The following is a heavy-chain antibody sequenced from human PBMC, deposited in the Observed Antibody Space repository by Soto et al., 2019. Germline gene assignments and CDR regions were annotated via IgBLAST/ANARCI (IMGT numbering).Heavy chain of an antibody. CDR1: GGTFSSYA. J-gene: IGHJ3*02. Sequence: QVQLVQSGAEVKKPGSSVKVSCKASGGTFSSYAISWVRQAPGQGLEWMGGIIPIFGTANYAQKFQGRVTITADESTSKGYKELSSLRSEETAVYYCARGRLSYGHDAFDIWGQGTMVTVSS. V-gene: IGHV1-69*12. CDR2: IIPIFGTA. D-gene: IGHD5-18*01. CDR3: ARGRLSYGHDAFDI.